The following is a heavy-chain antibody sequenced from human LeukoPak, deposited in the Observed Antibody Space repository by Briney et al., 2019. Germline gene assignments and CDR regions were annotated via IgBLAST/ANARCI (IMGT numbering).Heavy chain of an antibody. CDR1: GGSFSGYY. V-gene: IGHV4-34*01. J-gene: IGHJ4*02. Sequence: SETLSLTCAVYGGSFSGYYWSWIRQPPGKGLEWIGGINHSGGTNYNPSLKSRVTISVDTSKNQFSLKLSSVTAADTAVYYCARQTGSGLFILPGGQGTLVTVSS. CDR2: INHSGGT. D-gene: IGHD3/OR15-3a*01. CDR3: ARQTGSGLFILP.